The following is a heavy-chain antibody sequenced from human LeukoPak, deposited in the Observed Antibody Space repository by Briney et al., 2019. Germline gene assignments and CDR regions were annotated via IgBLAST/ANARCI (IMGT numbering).Heavy chain of an antibody. J-gene: IGHJ3*02. CDR1: GFTFDAYA. V-gene: IGHV3-9*01. D-gene: IGHD3-16*01. Sequence: GGSLRLSCAAAGFTFDAYAMQWVRQAPGQGLEWVSGISWDTGSIGYADSVKGRFTVSRDNAKNSLYLKMNSLRAEDTALYCCAKDTRGGAFDIWGQGIMVTVSS. CDR2: ISWDTGSI. CDR3: AKDTRGGAFDI.